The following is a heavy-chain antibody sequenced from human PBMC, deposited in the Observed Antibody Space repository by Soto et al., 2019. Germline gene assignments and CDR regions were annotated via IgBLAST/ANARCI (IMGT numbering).Heavy chain of an antibody. CDR3: ARVGPYSSSWYRAYYYYGMDV. D-gene: IGHD6-13*01. Sequence: SVKVSCKASGGTFSSYAISWVRQAPRQGLEWMGWIIPIFGTANYAQKFQGRVTMTADESTSTAYMELSSLRSEDPAVYYCARVGPYSSSWYRAYYYYGMDVWGQGTTVTVSS. CDR1: GGTFSSYA. CDR2: IIPIFGTA. J-gene: IGHJ6*02. V-gene: IGHV1-69*13.